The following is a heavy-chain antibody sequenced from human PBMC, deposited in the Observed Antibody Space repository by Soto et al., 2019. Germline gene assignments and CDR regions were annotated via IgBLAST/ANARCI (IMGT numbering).Heavy chain of an antibody. Sequence: GGSLRLSCTASGFTLGDYAMSWFRQAPGKGLEWVGFIRSKAYGGTTEYAASVKGRFTISRDDSKSIAYLQMNSLKTEDTAVYYCTRDVYGDYVGYFDYWGQGTLVTVSS. J-gene: IGHJ4*02. CDR3: TRDVYGDYVGYFDY. CDR1: GFTLGDYA. D-gene: IGHD4-17*01. CDR2: IRSKAYGGTT. V-gene: IGHV3-49*03.